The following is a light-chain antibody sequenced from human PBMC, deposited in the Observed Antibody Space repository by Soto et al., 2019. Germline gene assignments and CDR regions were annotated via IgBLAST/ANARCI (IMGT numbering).Light chain of an antibody. CDR3: RSFAGGGNPVL. CDR1: SSDVGGYNY. J-gene: IGLJ2*01. CDR2: EVT. V-gene: IGLV2-8*01. Sequence: QSALTQPPSASGSLGQSVTISCTGTSSDVGGYNYVSWHQQHPGKAPKVMIYEVTKRPPGVPDRFSGSKSGNTASLTVSGLHSEHEADYYCRSFAGGGNPVLLGGGTKLTVL.